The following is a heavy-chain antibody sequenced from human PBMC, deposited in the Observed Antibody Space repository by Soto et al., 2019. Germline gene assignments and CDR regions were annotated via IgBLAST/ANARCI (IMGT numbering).Heavy chain of an antibody. J-gene: IGHJ5*02. CDR1: GFTFSSYA. CDR3: AKDRLDLPRSWFDP. D-gene: IGHD6-25*01. CDR2: ISGSGGST. Sequence: EVQLLESGGGLVQPGGSLRLSCAASGFTFSSYAMSWVRQAPGKGLEWVSAISGSGGSTYYADSAKGPFTISRDNPNNTLHLQKNSLRTENTAVYYCAKDRLDLPRSWFDPWSQGTLVTVSS. V-gene: IGHV3-23*01.